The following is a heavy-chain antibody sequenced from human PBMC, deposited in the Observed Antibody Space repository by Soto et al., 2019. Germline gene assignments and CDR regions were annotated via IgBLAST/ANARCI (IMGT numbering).Heavy chain of an antibody. Sequence: ASVKVSCKASGYTFTSYYMHWVRQAPGQGLEWMGIINPSGGSTSYAQKFQGRVTMTRDTSTSTVYMELSSLRSDDTAVYYCAREYSGYDSQDYWGQGTLVTVSS. CDR2: INPSGGST. CDR1: GYTFTSYY. J-gene: IGHJ4*02. D-gene: IGHD5-12*01. V-gene: IGHV1-46*01. CDR3: AREYSGYDSQDY.